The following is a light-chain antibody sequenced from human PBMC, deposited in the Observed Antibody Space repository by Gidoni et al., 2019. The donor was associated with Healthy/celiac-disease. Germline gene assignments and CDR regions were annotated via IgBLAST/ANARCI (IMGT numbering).Light chain of an antibody. J-gene: IGKJ1*01. CDR1: QSLRHSNGYNY. CDR3: MQALQTPWT. Sequence: DIVMTQSPLSLPVTPGEPASISCMSSQSLRHSNGYNYLDWYMQKPGQSPQLLIYLGSNRASGVPDRFSGSGSGTYFTLKISRVEAEDVGVYYCMQALQTPWTFGQGTKVEIK. V-gene: IGKV2-28*01. CDR2: LGS.